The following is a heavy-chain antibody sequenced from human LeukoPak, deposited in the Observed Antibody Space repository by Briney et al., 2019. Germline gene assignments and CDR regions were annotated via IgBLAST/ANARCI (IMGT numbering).Heavy chain of an antibody. CDR2: INHSGST. J-gene: IGHJ4*02. D-gene: IGHD6-19*01. V-gene: IGHV4-34*01. CDR1: GGSFSGYY. Sequence: PSETLSLTCAVYGGSFSGYYWIWIRQPPGKGLEWIGEINHSGSTNYNPSLKSRVTISVDTSKNQFSLKLSSVTAADTAVYYCARVVVAVAGTGDYWGQGTLVTVSS. CDR3: ARVVVAVAGTGDY.